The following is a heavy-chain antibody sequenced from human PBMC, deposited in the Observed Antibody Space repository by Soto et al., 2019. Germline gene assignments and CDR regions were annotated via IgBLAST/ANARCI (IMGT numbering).Heavy chain of an antibody. CDR1: GFTFSTYE. Sequence: GGSLRLSCAASGFTFSTYEMNWVRQTPGKGLEWVAYITSSASPKFYADSLKCRFTISRDHAKNSLSLQMNSLKAEDTAVYYCARPGLGYDYHGSDYSVSLDAFDIWGQGTMVTV. D-gene: IGHD3-22*01. V-gene: IGHV3-48*03. J-gene: IGHJ3*02. CDR2: ITSSASPK. CDR3: ARPGLGYDYHGSDYSVSLDAFDI.